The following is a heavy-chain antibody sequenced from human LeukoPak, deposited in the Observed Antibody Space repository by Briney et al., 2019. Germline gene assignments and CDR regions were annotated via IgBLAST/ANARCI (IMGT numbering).Heavy chain of an antibody. V-gene: IGHV4-59*01. CDR2: IYYTGST. CDR1: GGSISSYY. CDR3: ARVDSSGYDTRGWFDP. D-gene: IGHD5-12*01. Sequence: SETRSLTCTVSGGSISSYYWSWIRQPPGKVLEWFGYIYYTGSTNYNPSLKSRVTISVDTSKNQFSLKLSSVTAADTAVYHCARVDSSGYDTRGWFDPWGQGTLVTVSS. J-gene: IGHJ5*02.